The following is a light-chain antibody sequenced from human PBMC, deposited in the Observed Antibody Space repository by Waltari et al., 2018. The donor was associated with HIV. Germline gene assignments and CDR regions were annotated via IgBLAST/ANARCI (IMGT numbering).Light chain of an antibody. V-gene: IGKV3-15*01. CDR1: HNIVIS. CDR3: QQYRSWPVT. CDR2: GAS. J-gene: IGKJ4*01. Sequence: EIVLTQSPATLSVSPGERATLSCRASHNIVISLAWYQQKPGQAPRLLILGASTRATDIPDRFTGSGSGTEFTLTISSLQSEDFAIYYCQQYRSWPVTFGGGTKVEIK.